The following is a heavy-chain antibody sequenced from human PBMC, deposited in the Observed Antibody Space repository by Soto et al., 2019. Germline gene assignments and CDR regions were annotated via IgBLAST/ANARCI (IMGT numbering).Heavy chain of an antibody. CDR2: ISGSGGGI. J-gene: IGHJ6*02. Sequence: EVQLLESGGGLVQPGGSLGLTCAASGFTFAGYVMSWVRQAPGKGLEWVSSISGSGGGIYYADSVKGRFTISRDNSKNTPHMQLNNLRAEATAVYYCAKDRLDCSITTCYYFYGIDVCGQGTKVNVS. V-gene: IGHV3-23*01. D-gene: IGHD2-2*01. CDR3: AKDRLDCSITTCYYFYGIDV. CDR1: GFTFAGYV.